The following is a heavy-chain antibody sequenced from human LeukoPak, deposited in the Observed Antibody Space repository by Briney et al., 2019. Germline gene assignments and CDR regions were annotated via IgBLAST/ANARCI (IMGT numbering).Heavy chain of an antibody. CDR2: IKQDGSDI. J-gene: IGHJ4*02. D-gene: IGHD3-10*01. CDR1: GFSFSTYW. CDR3: ARANASGSQYLDY. Sequence: PGESLRLSCAASGFSFSTYWMSWVRQAPGKGLEWVANIKQDGSDIYYVDSVKGRFIISRDNAKNSLYLQVNSLRAEDTAVYYCARANASGSQYLDYWGQGALVTVSS. V-gene: IGHV3-7*04.